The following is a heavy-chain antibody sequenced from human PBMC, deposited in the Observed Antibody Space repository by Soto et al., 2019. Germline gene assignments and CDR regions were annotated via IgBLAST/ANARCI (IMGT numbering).Heavy chain of an antibody. J-gene: IGHJ4*02. Sequence: PGGSLRLSCAASGFTFSSYSMNWVRQAPGKGLEWVSSISSSSSYIHYADSVKGRFTISRDNAKNSLYLQMNGLRAEDTAVYYCARGGDTSGYPSYYFDYWGQGTLVTVS. D-gene: IGHD3-22*01. CDR3: ARGGDTSGYPSYYFDY. CDR1: GFTFSSYS. CDR2: ISSSSSYI. V-gene: IGHV3-21*01.